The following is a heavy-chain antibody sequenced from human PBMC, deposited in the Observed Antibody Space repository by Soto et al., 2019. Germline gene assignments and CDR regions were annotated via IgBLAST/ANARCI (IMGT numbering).Heavy chain of an antibody. J-gene: IGHJ5*02. Sequence: ASVKVCWKACGYTFTSYYMHWVRQAPGQGLEWMGIINPSGGSTSYAQKFQGRVTMTRDTSTSTVYMELNSLRAEDTAVYYCAKEKISTSCCNWFDPWGQGTLVTVSS. CDR1: GYTFTSYY. CDR2: INPSGGST. D-gene: IGHD2-2*01. CDR3: AKEKISTSCCNWFDP. V-gene: IGHV1-46*01.